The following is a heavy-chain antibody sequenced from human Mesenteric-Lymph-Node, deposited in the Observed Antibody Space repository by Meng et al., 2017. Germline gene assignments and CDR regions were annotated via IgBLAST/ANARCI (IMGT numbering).Heavy chain of an antibody. CDR1: GFSVSGSY. J-gene: IGHJ3*01. Sequence: EVLLVGFGGGLVRPGGSLRLSCGASGFSVSGSYMTWVRQAPGKGPDWVSSIHRDGTTYYADSVKGRFAISRDTSKNTLYLQMSSLRHEDTALYYCVTGGHYFGAWAQGTMVTVSS. D-gene: IGHD3-10*01. CDR2: IHRDGTT. V-gene: IGHV3-66*02. CDR3: VTGGHYFGA.